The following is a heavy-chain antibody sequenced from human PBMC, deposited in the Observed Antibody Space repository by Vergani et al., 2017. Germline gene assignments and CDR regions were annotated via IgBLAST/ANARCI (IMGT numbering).Heavy chain of an antibody. V-gene: IGHV4-34*01. D-gene: IGHD6-19*01. Sequence: QAQLQQWGAGLLKPSETLSLTCAIYGGSFNDYWWTWIRQPPGKGLEWIGEIRHDGITHYSPSLKSRVTISIDTSKNQFSLKLSSVTAADTAVYYCARVGEIAVAGGSDYWGQGTLVTVSS. J-gene: IGHJ4*02. CDR2: IRHDGIT. CDR1: GGSFNDYW. CDR3: ARVGEIAVAGGSDY.